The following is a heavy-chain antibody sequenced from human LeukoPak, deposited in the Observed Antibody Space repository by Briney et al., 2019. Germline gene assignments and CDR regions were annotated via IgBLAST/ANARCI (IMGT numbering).Heavy chain of an antibody. J-gene: IGHJ4*02. Sequence: SETLSLTCTVSGGSISSSSYYWGWIRQPPGKGLEWIGSIYYSGTTYYNPSLKSRVTISVDTFKNQFSLKLSSVTAADTAFYYCARDRSLWQPVDYWGQGTLVTVSS. V-gene: IGHV4-39*07. CDR2: IYYSGTT. D-gene: IGHD6-13*01. CDR3: ARDRSLWQPVDY. CDR1: GGSISSSSYY.